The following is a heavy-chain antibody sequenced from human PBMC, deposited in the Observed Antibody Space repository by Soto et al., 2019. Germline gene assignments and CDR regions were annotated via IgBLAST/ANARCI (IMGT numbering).Heavy chain of an antibody. CDR3: ARDRQRGYCTGGSGYSYFDY. V-gene: IGHV4-34*01. Sequence: QVQLQQWGAGLLKPSETLSLTCAIYGGSFSGYYWSWIRQPPGMGLEWIGEVDQSGSTNYNPSLKSRVTISGDTSKNQFSLKLNSVTAADTAVYYCARDRQRGYCTGGSGYSYFDYWGQGALVIVSS. CDR2: VDQSGST. J-gene: IGHJ4*02. CDR1: GGSFSGYY. D-gene: IGHD2-15*01.